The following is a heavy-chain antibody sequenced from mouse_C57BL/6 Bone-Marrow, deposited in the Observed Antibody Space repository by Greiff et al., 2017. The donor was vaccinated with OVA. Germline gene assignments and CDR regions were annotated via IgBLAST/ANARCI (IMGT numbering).Heavy chain of an antibody. J-gene: IGHJ4*01. CDR3: ARPEEVYDVFYAMDY. Sequence: QVQLQQPGAELVKPGASVKLSCKASGYTFTSYWMHWVKQRPGQGLEWIGMIHPNSGSTNYNEKFKSKATLTVDKSSSTAYMQLSSLTSEDSAVYYCARPEEVYDVFYAMDYWGQGTSVTVSS. V-gene: IGHV1-64*01. CDR2: IHPNSGST. D-gene: IGHD2-12*01. CDR1: GYTFTSYW.